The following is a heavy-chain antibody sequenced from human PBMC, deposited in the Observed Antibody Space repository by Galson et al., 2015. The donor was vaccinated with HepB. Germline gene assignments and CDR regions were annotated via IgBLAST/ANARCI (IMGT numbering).Heavy chain of an antibody. J-gene: IGHJ3*02. CDR2: IKQDGSEK. CDR1: GFTFSSYW. D-gene: IGHD3-3*01. V-gene: IGHV3-7*03. Sequence: SLRLSCAASGFTFSSYWMSWVRQAPGKGLEWVANIKQDGSEKYYVDSVKGRFTISRDNAKNSLYLQMNSLRAEDTAVYYCAREDPFGVVILSPGGADAFDIWGQGTMVTVSS. CDR3: AREDPFGVVILSPGGADAFDI.